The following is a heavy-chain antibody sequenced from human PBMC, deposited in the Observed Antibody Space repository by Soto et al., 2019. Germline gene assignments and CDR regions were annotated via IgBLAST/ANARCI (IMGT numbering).Heavy chain of an antibody. J-gene: IGHJ5*02. CDR3: ARSLSAARPLDWFDP. CDR2: INPKSVGT. D-gene: IGHD6-6*01. Sequence: ASVKVSCKASGNIFTGYYMHWLRRAPGLGLECMGWINPKSVGTNCAQKSQGWVTMTRDTSKSTTYMEVSSLRSDDTALYHCARSLSAARPLDWFDPWGQGTLVTVSS. V-gene: IGHV1-2*04. CDR1: GNIFTGYY.